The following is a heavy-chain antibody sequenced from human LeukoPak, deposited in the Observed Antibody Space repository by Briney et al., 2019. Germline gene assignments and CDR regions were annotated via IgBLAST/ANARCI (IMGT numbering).Heavy chain of an antibody. D-gene: IGHD6-6*01. CDR1: GFTFSSYG. V-gene: IGHV3-30*02. Sequence: GGSLRLSCAASGFTFSSYGMHWVRQAPGKGLEWVSFIRYDGSNEYYADSVRGRFTISRDNAKNLLFLQMNTLRAEDTAVYYCARGGAARPDYWGQGTLVTVSS. J-gene: IGHJ4*02. CDR2: IRYDGSNE. CDR3: ARGGAARPDY.